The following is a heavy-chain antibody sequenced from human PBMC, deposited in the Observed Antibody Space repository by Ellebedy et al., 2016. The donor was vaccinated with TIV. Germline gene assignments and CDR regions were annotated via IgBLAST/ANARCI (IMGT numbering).Heavy chain of an antibody. CDR3: ARSHTNSGKAFDY. D-gene: IGHD5-12*01. CDR1: GFPFSSSA. CDR2: ISDDGSNK. J-gene: IGHJ4*02. Sequence: PGGSLRLSCAASGFPFSSSAMNWVRQAPGKGLEWVAVISDDGSNKYYAGSVNGRITISRDNSKNTLYLQMNSLRVEDTAVYYCARSHTNSGKAFDYWGQGTLVTVSS. V-gene: IGHV3-30*04.